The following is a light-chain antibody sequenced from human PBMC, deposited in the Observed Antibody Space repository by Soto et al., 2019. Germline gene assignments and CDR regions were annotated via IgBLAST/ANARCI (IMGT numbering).Light chain of an antibody. Sequence: EIVLTQSPGTLSLSPGERATLSCGASQTVSRNFLAWYQQKPGQAPRLLIYGASNRATGIPDRVSRSGSGTGFTLTISRLEPEDFAVYYCQHFGSASYTFGQGTKLDIK. V-gene: IGKV3-20*01. CDR1: QTVSRNF. CDR2: GAS. J-gene: IGKJ2*01. CDR3: QHFGSASYT.